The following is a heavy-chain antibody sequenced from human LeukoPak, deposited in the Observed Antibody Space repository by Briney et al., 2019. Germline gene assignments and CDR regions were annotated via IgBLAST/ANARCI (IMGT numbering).Heavy chain of an antibody. J-gene: IGHJ3*02. CDR3: ASSAYSSSWLDAFDI. Sequence: RGSLRLSCAASGFTFSSYSMNWVRQAPGKGLEWVSSISSSGSYIYYADSVKGRFTISRDNAKNSLYLQMNSLRAEDTAVYYCASSAYSSSWLDAFDIWGQGTMVTVSS. D-gene: IGHD6-13*01. CDR2: ISSSGSYI. CDR1: GFTFSSYS. V-gene: IGHV3-21*01.